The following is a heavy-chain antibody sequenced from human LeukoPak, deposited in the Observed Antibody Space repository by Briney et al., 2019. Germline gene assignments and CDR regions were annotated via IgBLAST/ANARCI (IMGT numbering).Heavy chain of an antibody. D-gene: IGHD6-19*01. CDR1: GFTFSSYS. Sequence: PGGSLRLSCAASGFTFSSYSMNWVRQAPGKGLEWVSSISSSSSYIYYADSVKGRFTISRDNAKNSLYLQMNRLRAEDTAVYYCARRKSAVAGDAFDIWGQGTMVTVSS. V-gene: IGHV3-21*01. CDR2: ISSSSSYI. J-gene: IGHJ3*02. CDR3: ARRKSAVAGDAFDI.